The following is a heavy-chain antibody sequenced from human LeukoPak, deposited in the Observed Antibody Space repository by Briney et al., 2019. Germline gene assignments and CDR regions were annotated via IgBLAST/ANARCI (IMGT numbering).Heavy chain of an antibody. D-gene: IGHD3-22*01. Sequence: SETLSLTCTVSGGSISGVSYYWGWIRQPPGKGLEWIGSISYSGNSYYNPSLKSRVSLSVETSKSQFSLKLSSVTAADTAVYYCATHPYDSSGYYFVYWGQGTLVTVSS. CDR3: ATHPYDSSGYYFVY. CDR2: ISYSGNS. J-gene: IGHJ4*02. V-gene: IGHV4-39*01. CDR1: GGSISGVSYY.